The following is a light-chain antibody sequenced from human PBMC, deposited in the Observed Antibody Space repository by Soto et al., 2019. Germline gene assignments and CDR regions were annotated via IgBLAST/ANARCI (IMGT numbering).Light chain of an antibody. J-gene: IGKJ3*01. CDR1: QSVSSSY. V-gene: IGKV3-20*01. Sequence: EIVLTQSPGTLSLSPGERATLSCRASQSVSSSYLAWYQQKPGQAPRLLIYGASSRATGIPDRFSGSGSGTDFTLTLSRLEPEDFAVYYCQQYGSSPLFTFGHGTKVDIK. CDR2: GAS. CDR3: QQYGSSPLFT.